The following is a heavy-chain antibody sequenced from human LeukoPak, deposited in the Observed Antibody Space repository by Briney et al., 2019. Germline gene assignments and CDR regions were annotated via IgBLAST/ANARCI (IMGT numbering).Heavy chain of an antibody. J-gene: IGHJ4*02. V-gene: IGHV3-21*01. CDR2: ISSGSSYI. Sequence: GGSLRLSCAASGFTFSSYGMHWVRQAPGKGLEWVSAISSGSSYIYYADSVRGRFTISRYNTKNSLYLQMNTLIAEDTTVYYCARDPRAFGCSSENCPRYYFDHWGQGTLVTVSS. CDR3: ARDPRAFGCSSENCPRYYFDH. CDR1: GFTFSSYG. D-gene: IGHD2-2*01.